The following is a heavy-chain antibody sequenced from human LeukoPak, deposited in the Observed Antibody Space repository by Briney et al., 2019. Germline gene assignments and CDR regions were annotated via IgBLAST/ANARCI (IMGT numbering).Heavy chain of an antibody. CDR3: AKAPRFGDHAAEYFYYYMDV. V-gene: IGHV3-23*01. Sequence: GGSLRLSCAASGFTFSSYAMSWVRQAPGKGLGWVSDINGSGGSTYYADSVKGRFTISRDNSKNTLYVQMNSLRVDDTAVYYCAKAPRFGDHAAEYFYYYMDVWGKGTTVTVSS. J-gene: IGHJ6*03. CDR1: GFTFSSYA. CDR2: INGSGGST. D-gene: IGHD3-16*01.